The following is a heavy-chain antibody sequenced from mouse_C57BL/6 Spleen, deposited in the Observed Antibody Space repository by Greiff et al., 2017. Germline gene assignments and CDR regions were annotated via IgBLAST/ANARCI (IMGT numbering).Heavy chain of an antibody. CDR2: IYPGSGST. Sequence: VQLQRPGAELVKPGASVKMSCKASGYTFTSYWITWVKQRPGQGLEWIGDIYPGSGSTNYNEKFKSKATLTVDTSSSTAYMQLSSLTSEDSAVYYCARFITTPYWYFDVWGTGTTVTVSS. CDR3: ARFITTPYWYFDV. CDR1: GYTFTSYW. J-gene: IGHJ1*03. D-gene: IGHD1-1*01. V-gene: IGHV1-55*01.